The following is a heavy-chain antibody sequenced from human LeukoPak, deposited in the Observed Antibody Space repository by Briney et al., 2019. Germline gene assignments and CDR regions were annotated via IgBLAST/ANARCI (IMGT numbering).Heavy chain of an antibody. D-gene: IGHD1-26*01. J-gene: IGHJ4*02. CDR1: GYTFTSYG. CDR3: ARDEVGATVDY. CDR2: ISAYNGNT. V-gene: IGHV1-18*01. Sequence: ASVTVSFTASGYTFTSYGISWVRQAPGQGLEWMGWISAYNGNTNYAQKLQGRDTMTTDTSTSTAYMELRSLRSDDTAVYYCARDEVGATVDYWGQGTLVTVSS.